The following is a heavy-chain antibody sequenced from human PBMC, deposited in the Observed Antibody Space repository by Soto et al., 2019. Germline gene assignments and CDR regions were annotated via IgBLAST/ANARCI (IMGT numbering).Heavy chain of an antibody. CDR1: GGSISSGGYS. CDR3: ARAGYCSGGSCYRWFDP. Sequence: QLQLQESGSGLVKPSQTLSLTCAVSGGSISSGGYSWSWIRQPPGKGLEWIGYIYHSGSTYYNPSLKSRVTLSVDSSKNQCSRKLSSVTAADTAVYYCARAGYCSGGSCYRWFDPWGQGTLVTVSS. J-gene: IGHJ5*02. D-gene: IGHD2-15*01. V-gene: IGHV4-30-2*01. CDR2: IYHSGST.